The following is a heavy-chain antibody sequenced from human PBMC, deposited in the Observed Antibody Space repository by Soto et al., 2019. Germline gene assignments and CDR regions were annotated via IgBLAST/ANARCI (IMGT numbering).Heavy chain of an antibody. Sequence: QVQLVESGGGVVQPGRSLRLSCAASGFTLSSYGMHWVRQAPGKGLEWVAVTWYDGRNKYYADSVKGRFTISRDNSKNTLYFQMNSLRAEDTAVYYCVRGRDSSGWSSFDYWGQGTLVTVSS. CDR2: TWYDGRNK. J-gene: IGHJ4*02. CDR1: GFTLSSYG. D-gene: IGHD6-19*01. V-gene: IGHV3-33*01. CDR3: VRGRDSSGWSSFDY.